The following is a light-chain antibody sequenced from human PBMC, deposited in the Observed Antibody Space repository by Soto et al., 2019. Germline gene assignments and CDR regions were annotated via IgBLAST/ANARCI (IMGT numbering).Light chain of an antibody. CDR1: QSVSSY. J-gene: IGKJ4*01. CDR3: QQRSNWLP. V-gene: IGKV3-11*01. Sequence: EIVLTQSPATLSLSPGERATLSCRASQSVSSYLAWYQQNPGQAPRLLIYDASNRATGIPARFSGSGSGTDFTLTISSLEPEDFAVYYCQQRSNWLPVGAAPKV. CDR2: DAS.